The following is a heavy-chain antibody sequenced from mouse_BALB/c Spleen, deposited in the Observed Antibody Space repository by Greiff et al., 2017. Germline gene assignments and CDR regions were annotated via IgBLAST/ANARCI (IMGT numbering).Heavy chain of an antibody. V-gene: IGHV5-4*02. D-gene: IGHD2-4*01. CDR2: ISDGGSYT. CDR1: GFTFSDYY. J-gene: IGHJ4*01. Sequence: EVHVVESGGGLVKPGGSLTLSCAASGFTFSDYYMYWVRQTPEKSLEWVATISDGGSYTYYPDSVKGRFTISRDNAKNTLYLQMSSLKSEDTAMYYGARERDYDDAMDYWGQGTSVTVSS. CDR3: ARERDYDDAMDY.